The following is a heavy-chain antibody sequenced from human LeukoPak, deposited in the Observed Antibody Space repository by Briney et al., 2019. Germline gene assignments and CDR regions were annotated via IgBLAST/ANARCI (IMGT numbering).Heavy chain of an antibody. Sequence: SETLSLTCTASGGSISSYYWSWIRQPPGKGLEWIGYIYSGSTNYNPSLKSRVTISVDTSKNQFSLKLSSVTAADTAVYYCAREVVVAAYFDYWGQGTLVTVSS. CDR3: AREVVVAAYFDY. D-gene: IGHD2-15*01. J-gene: IGHJ4*02. V-gene: IGHV4-59*01. CDR2: IYSGST. CDR1: GGSISSYY.